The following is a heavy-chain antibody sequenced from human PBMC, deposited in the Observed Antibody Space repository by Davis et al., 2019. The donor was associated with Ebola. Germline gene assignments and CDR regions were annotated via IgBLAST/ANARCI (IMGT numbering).Heavy chain of an antibody. CDR1: GGSISSGGYS. D-gene: IGHD3-22*01. CDR3: ARDYYDSSGYLWYFEN. J-gene: IGHJ4*02. CDR2: IYHSGST. V-gene: IGHV4-30-2*01. Sequence: SETLSLTCAVSGGSISSGGYSWSWIRQPPGKGLEWIGYIYHSGSTYYNPSLKSRVTISVDRSKNQFSLKLSSVTAADTAVYYCARDYYDSSGYLWYFENWGQGTLVTVSS.